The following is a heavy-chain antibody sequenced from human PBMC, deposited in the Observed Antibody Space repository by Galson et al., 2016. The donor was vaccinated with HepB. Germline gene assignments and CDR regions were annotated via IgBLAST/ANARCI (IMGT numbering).Heavy chain of an antibody. CDR1: GITFRTYD. CDR3: ARLPQMQQVYNHPGLDV. D-gene: IGHD6-13*01. V-gene: IGHV3-48*03. Sequence: SLRLSCAASGITFRTYDMNWVRQAPGKGLEWVSSISSSGATIYYADSVQGRFTISRDNAKTSLYLQMNSLRAEDTAVYYCARLPQMQQVYNHPGLDVWGQGTTVTVSS. J-gene: IGHJ6*02. CDR2: ISSSGATI.